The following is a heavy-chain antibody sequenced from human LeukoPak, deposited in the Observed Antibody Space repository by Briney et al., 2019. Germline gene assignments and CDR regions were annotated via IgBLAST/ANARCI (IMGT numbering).Heavy chain of an antibody. CDR2: ISGSGGGT. CDR3: AKPDRSGGSPKFFDP. Sequence: GGSLRLSCAASGFTFNNYAMSWVRQAPGKGLEWVSGISGSGGGTYYADSLKGRFTISRDNSKNTLYLQMNSLRAEDTAVYYCAKPDRSGGSPKFFDPWGQGTLVTVSS. J-gene: IGHJ5*02. D-gene: IGHD2-15*01. V-gene: IGHV3-23*01. CDR1: GFTFNNYA.